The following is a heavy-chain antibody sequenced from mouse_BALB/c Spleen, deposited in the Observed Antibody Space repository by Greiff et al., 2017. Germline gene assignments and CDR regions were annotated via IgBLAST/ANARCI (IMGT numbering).Heavy chain of an antibody. Sequence: EVMLVESGGGLVQPGGSLRLSCATSGFTFTDYYMSWVRQPPGKALEWLGFIRNKANGYTTEYSASVKGRFTISRDNSQSILYLQMNTLRAEDSATYYCARDIGDGYQGFAYWGQGTLVTVSA. D-gene: IGHD2-3*01. CDR1: GFTFTDYY. J-gene: IGHJ3*01. CDR3: ARDIGDGYQGFAY. V-gene: IGHV7-3*02. CDR2: IRNKANGYTT.